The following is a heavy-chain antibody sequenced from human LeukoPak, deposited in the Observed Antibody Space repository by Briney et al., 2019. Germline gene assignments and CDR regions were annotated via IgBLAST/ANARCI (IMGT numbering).Heavy chain of an antibody. Sequence: QPGGSLRLSCAASGFTFSSYGMHWVRQAPGKGLEWVAFIRYDGSNKYYADSVKCRFTISRDNSKNTLYLQMNSLRAEDTAVYYCANDIVVVPAARRRRFDYWGQGTLVTVSS. CDR1: GFTFSSYG. CDR3: ANDIVVVPAARRRRFDY. D-gene: IGHD2-2*01. J-gene: IGHJ4*02. V-gene: IGHV3-30*02. CDR2: IRYDGSNK.